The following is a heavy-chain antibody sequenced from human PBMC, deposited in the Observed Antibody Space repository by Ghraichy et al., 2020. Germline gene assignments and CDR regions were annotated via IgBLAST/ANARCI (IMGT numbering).Heavy chain of an antibody. V-gene: IGHV1-69*13. D-gene: IGHD4-11*01. CDR2: IIPIFGTA. CDR1: GGTFSSYA. Sequence: SVKVSCKASGGTFSSYAISWVRQAPGQGLEWMGGIIPIFGTANYAQKFQGRVTITADESTSTAYMELSSLRSEDTAVYYCARGVTTTFVGDYYYGMDVWGQGTTVTVSS. J-gene: IGHJ6*02. CDR3: ARGVTTTFVGDYYYGMDV.